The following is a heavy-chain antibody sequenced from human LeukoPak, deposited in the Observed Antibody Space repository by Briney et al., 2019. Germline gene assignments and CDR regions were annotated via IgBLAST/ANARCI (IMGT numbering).Heavy chain of an antibody. CDR3: ARDSKLRGSDY. CDR2: IYYSGST. V-gene: IGHV4-59*01. J-gene: IGHJ4*02. CDR1: GGSITRYY. D-gene: IGHD4-23*01. Sequence: SETLSLTCTVSGGSITRYYWSWIRQPPGKGLEWIGYIYYSGSTNYNPSLKSRVTISVDTSKNQFSLKLSSVTAADTAVYYCARDSKLRGSDYWGQGTLVNVSS.